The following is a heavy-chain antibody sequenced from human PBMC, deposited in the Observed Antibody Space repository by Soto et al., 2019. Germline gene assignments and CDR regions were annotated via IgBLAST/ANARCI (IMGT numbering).Heavy chain of an antibody. V-gene: IGHV3-23*01. CDR1: GFTFSSYA. J-gene: IGHJ4*02. CDR3: AKSGSQEWELLFFFFDY. D-gene: IGHD1-26*01. Sequence: GGSLRLSCAASGFTFSSYAMSWVRQAPGKGLEWVSAISGSGGSTYYADSVKGRFTISRDNSKNTLYLQMNSLRAEDTAVYYCAKSGSQEWELLFFFFDYWGQGTLVTVSS. CDR2: ISGSGGST.